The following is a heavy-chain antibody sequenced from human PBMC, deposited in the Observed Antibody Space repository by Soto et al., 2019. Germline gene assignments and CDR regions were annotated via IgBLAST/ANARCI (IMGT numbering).Heavy chain of an antibody. D-gene: IGHD7-27*01. J-gene: IGHJ4*02. V-gene: IGHV3-30*18. CDR1: GFTFSSFG. CDR3: AKVLTGDLDY. Sequence: LSCAASGFTFSSFGMNWLIQAPGKWLEWVAVISYDENNKYYADSVKGRFTISRDNSKNTLYLQMNSLRAEDTAVYYCAKVLTGDLDYWGQGTLV. CDR2: ISYDENNK.